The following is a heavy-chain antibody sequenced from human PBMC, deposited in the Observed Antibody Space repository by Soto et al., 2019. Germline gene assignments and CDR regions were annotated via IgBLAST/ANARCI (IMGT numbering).Heavy chain of an antibody. CDR2: IYYSGST. CDR3: ASSTIFGVVIILNFDY. J-gene: IGHJ4*02. Sequence: PSETLSLTCTVSGGSISSSSYYWGWIRQPPGKGLEWIGSIYYSGSTYYNPSLKSRVTISVDTSKNQFSLKLSSVTAADTAVYYCASSTIFGVVIILNFDYWGQGTLVTVSS. D-gene: IGHD3-3*01. V-gene: IGHV4-39*01. CDR1: GGSISSSSYY.